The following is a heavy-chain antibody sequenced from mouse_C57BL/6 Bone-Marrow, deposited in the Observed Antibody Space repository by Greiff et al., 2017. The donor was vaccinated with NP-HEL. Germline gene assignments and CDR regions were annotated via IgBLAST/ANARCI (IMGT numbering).Heavy chain of an antibody. CDR3: ARDEDGYGSNYDAMVN. Sequence: QVQLQQSGAELVKPGASVKLSCKASGYTFTEYSIHWVKQRPGQGLEWIGWFYPGSGSINYNEKFKDKATLTADKSSSTVYMQLSSLTSEDSAVYFGARDEDGYGSNYDAMVNWGQGTSVTVSS. V-gene: IGHV1-62-2*01. CDR1: GYTFTEYS. CDR2: FYPGSGSI. D-gene: IGHD1-1*01. J-gene: IGHJ4*01.